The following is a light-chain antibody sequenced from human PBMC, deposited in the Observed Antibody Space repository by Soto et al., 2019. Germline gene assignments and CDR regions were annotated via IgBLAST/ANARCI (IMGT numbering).Light chain of an antibody. Sequence: IALTQPPGTLSLSPGERPNLSCRASQSVSHNYLAWYQQKPGQAPRLLIYGASNRATGIPARFSGSGSGTDFTLTISSLEPEDSAVYYCQQRNVWPPVTFGQGTLLEI. J-gene: IGKJ5*01. CDR3: QQRNVWPPVT. CDR1: QSVSHNY. CDR2: GAS. V-gene: IGKV3-11*01.